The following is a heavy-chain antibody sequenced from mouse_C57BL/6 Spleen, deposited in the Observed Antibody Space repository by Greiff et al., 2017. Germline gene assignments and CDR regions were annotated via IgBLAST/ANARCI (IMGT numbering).Heavy chain of an antibody. D-gene: IGHD5-1*01. J-gene: IGHJ3*01. Sequence: VQLQQPGAELVRPGSSVKLSCKASGYTFTSYWMHWVKQRPIQGLEWIGNIDPSDSETHYNQKFKDKATLTVDKSSSTAYMQLSSLTSEDSAVYYCAREYTTGAWFAYWGQGTLVTVSA. V-gene: IGHV1-52*01. CDR3: AREYTTGAWFAY. CDR2: IDPSDSET. CDR1: GYTFTSYW.